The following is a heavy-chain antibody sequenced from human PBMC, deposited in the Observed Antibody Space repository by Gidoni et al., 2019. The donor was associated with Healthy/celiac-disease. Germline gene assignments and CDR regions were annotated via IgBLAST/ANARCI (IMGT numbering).Heavy chain of an antibody. Sequence: QLQLQESGPGLVKPSETLSLTCTVSGGSISSSSYYWGWIRQPPGKGLEWSGGIDCSGSTYYNPSLKSRVTISVDTSKNQFSLKLSSVTAADTAVYYCARKNYDYVWGSSGTYYFDYWGQGTLVTVSS. V-gene: IGHV4-39*01. J-gene: IGHJ4*02. CDR2: IDCSGST. CDR3: ARKNYDYVWGSSGTYYFDY. CDR1: GGSISSSSYY. D-gene: IGHD3-16*01.